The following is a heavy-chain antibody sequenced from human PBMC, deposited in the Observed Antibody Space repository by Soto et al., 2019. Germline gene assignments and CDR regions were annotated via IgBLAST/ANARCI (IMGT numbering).Heavy chain of an antibody. Sequence: PGWSLRLSCAASGFTFSSYGMDWVRQGPGKWLEWVAVISYDGSSKYYADSVKGRFTISRDNSKNTLYLQMNSLRSEDTAVYYCAKDLRAIAVAGTDYWGQGTLVTVPP. CDR1: GFTFSSYG. V-gene: IGHV3-30*18. CDR3: AKDLRAIAVAGTDY. D-gene: IGHD6-19*01. J-gene: IGHJ4*02. CDR2: ISYDGSSK.